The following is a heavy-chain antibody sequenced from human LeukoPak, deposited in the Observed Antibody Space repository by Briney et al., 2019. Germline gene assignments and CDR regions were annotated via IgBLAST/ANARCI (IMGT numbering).Heavy chain of an antibody. CDR2: ISYDGSQK. CDR3: ARGTVLLWFGGDY. D-gene: IGHD3-10*01. CDR1: GFTFSNYA. Sequence: GGSLRLSCAASGFTFSNYAVHWVRQAPGKGLEWVGIISYDGSQKYYADSVKGRFTISRDNSKNTLFLQMKSLRPEDTAVYYCARGTVLLWFGGDYWGQGTLVTVSS. V-gene: IGHV3-30*04. J-gene: IGHJ4*02.